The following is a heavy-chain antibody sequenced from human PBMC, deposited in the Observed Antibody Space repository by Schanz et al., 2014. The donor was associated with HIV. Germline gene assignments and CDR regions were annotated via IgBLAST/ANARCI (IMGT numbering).Heavy chain of an antibody. J-gene: IGHJ4*01. CDR3: ARRSTPGGYYGMDY. V-gene: IGHV3-30*03. CDR2: ISYDGSIK. Sequence: QVQLVESGGGVVQPGRSLRLSCAASGFTFRTHGIHWVRQAPAKGLEWVAVISYDGSIKEYADSVKGRFAISRDNSKNTLYLQMNSLRAEDTAVYYCARRSTPGGYYGMDYWGHGNLVTVSS. D-gene: IGHD1-26*01. CDR1: GFTFRTHG.